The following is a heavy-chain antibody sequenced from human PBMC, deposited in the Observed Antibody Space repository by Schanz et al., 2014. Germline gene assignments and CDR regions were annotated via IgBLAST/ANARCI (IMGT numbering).Heavy chain of an antibody. D-gene: IGHD3-22*01. V-gene: IGHV1-69*02. CDR1: GGTFNSYT. J-gene: IGHJ4*02. CDR3: ARSNYYDNSDYYNSFDY. Sequence: QLQLVQSGAEVKKPGSSMKVSCKASGGTFNSYTINWVRQAPGQGLEWMGRIIPVLAIADYAQKFQGRVTITADKSTSTAYMDLSSLRPEDTAVYYCARSNYYDNSDYYNSFDYWGQGTLVTVSS. CDR2: IIPVLAIA.